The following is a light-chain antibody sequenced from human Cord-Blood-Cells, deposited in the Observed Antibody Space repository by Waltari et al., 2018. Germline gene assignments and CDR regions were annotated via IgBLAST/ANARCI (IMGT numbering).Light chain of an antibody. CDR2: AAS. Sequence: DIQLTQSPSFLSASVGDRVTITCRASQCISSYLAWYQQKPGKAPKLLIYAASTFQIVVSSRFSRSGSDTEFTLTTSSLQPEDFATYYCQQLNSYPITFGQGTRLEIK. V-gene: IGKV1-9*01. CDR1: QCISSY. J-gene: IGKJ5*01. CDR3: QQLNSYPIT.